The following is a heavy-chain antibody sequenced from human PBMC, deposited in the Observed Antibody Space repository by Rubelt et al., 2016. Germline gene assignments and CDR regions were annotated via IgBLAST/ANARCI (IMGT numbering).Heavy chain of an antibody. CDR3: ARITGGTMISGWFDP. D-gene: IGHD3-22*01. Sequence: VSAISGSGGSTYYADSVKGRFTISRDNSKNTLYLQMNSLRAEDTAVYYCARITGGTMISGWFDPWGQGTLVTVSS. CDR2: ISGSGGST. V-gene: IGHV3-23*01. J-gene: IGHJ5*02.